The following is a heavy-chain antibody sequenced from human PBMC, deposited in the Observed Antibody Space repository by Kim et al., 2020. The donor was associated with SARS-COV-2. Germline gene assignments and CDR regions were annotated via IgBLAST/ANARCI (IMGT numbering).Heavy chain of an antibody. CDR1: GFTFGDYA. Sequence: GGSLRLSCTASGFTFGDYAMSWFRQAPGKGLEWVGFIRSKAYGGTTEYAASVKGRFTISRDDSKSIAYLQMNSLKTEDTAVYYCTRVNSISLTGYYPFDYWGQGTLVTVSS. J-gene: IGHJ4*02. D-gene: IGHD3-9*01. CDR3: TRVNSISLTGYYPFDY. CDR2: IRSKAYGGTT. V-gene: IGHV3-49*03.